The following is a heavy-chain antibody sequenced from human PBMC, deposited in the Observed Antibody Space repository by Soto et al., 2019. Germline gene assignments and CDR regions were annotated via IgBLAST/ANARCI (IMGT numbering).Heavy chain of an antibody. D-gene: IGHD6-6*01. CDR2: ISGSGGST. CDR1: GFTFSSYA. Sequence: GGSLRLSCAASGFTFSSYAMSWVRQAPGKGLEWVSAISGSGGSTYYADSVKGRFTISRDNSKNTLYLQMNSLRAEDTAVYYCAKGGPVLVPYYYYGMDVWGQGTTVTVSS. CDR3: AKGGPVLVPYYYYGMDV. V-gene: IGHV3-23*01. J-gene: IGHJ6*02.